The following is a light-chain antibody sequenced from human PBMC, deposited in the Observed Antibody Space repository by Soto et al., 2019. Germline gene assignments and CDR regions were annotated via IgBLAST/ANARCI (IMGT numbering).Light chain of an antibody. CDR3: SSYAGDITFDV. CDR2: EVS. CDR1: SSDIGLYNY. J-gene: IGLJ3*02. V-gene: IGLV2-8*01. Sequence: QSALTQPPSASGSPGQSVTISCAGTSSDIGLYNYVSWYQHHPGKAPRLIIYEVSKRPSGVPDRFSGSKSGNTASLPVSGLQAEDEADYYCSSYAGDITFDVFGGGTKLTVL.